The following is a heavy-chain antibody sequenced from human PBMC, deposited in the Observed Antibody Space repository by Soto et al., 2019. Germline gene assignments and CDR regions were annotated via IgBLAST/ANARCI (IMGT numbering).Heavy chain of an antibody. J-gene: IGHJ5*02. CDR1: GGFISSYY. CDR2: IYYSGIT. Sequence: SETLSLTCTVSGGFISSYYWSWILQPTGNGQEWIGYIYYSGITNYTPSLKSRVTISVDTSKNQFSLKLSSVTAADTAVYYCALTQFENWFDPWGQGTLVTVSS. CDR3: ALTQFENWFDP. D-gene: IGHD3-10*01. V-gene: IGHV4-59*01.